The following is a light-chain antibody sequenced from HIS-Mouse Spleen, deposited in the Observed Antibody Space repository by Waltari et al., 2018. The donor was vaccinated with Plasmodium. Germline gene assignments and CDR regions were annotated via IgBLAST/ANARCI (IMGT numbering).Light chain of an antibody. CDR1: ALPKQY. Sequence: SYELTQPPSVSVSPGQPARITCSGDALPKQYAYWYQQKPGQAPVLVIYKDSERPAGIPGRVSGSRSGTTVTLTISGVQAEDEADYYCQSADSSGTYRVFGGGTKLTVL. CDR3: QSADSSGTYRV. J-gene: IGLJ2*01. CDR2: KDS. V-gene: IGLV3-25*03.